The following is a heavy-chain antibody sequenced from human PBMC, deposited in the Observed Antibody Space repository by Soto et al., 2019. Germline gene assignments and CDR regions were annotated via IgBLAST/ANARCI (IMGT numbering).Heavy chain of an antibody. D-gene: IGHD2-21*02. Sequence: QVQLMQSGAEVKKPGASVKVSCKASGDTFTDYYIHWVRQAPGQGLEWMGTVNPSGGHTTYAQHCLGRVTMTRDTSTSTLYMERTSLISDDTAGYYCARGGHVVVVTAALDYWGQGTLVTVSS. J-gene: IGHJ4*02. CDR1: GDTFTDYY. CDR2: VNPSGGHT. CDR3: ARGGHVVVVTAALDY. V-gene: IGHV1-46*01.